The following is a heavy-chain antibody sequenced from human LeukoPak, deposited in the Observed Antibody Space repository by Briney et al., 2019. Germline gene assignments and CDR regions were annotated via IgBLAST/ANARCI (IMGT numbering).Heavy chain of an antibody. V-gene: IGHV3-30*04. CDR1: GFTFRRYD. D-gene: IGHD3-10*01. CDR2: IANDGRNE. CDR3: AKDRGIISDY. Sequence: GRSLRLSCVASGFTFRRYDMHWVRQAPGKGLEWVAVIANDGRNEIYADSVKGRFTISRDNSKNTLYLQMNSLRAEDTAVYYCAKDRGIISDYWGQGTLVTVSS. J-gene: IGHJ4*02.